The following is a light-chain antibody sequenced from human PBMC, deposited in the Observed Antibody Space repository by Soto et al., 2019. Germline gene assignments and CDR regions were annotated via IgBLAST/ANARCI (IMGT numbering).Light chain of an antibody. CDR3: SSYTSSSTPVV. J-gene: IGLJ2*01. V-gene: IGLV2-14*01. CDR2: EVS. Sequence: QSAPTQPASVSGSPGQSITISCTGTSSDIGSHDYVSWYQHHPGKAPKLIIYEVSNRPSGVSNRFSGSKSGNTASLTISGLQAEDEADYYCSSYTSSSTPVVFGGGTKLTVL. CDR1: SSDIGSHDY.